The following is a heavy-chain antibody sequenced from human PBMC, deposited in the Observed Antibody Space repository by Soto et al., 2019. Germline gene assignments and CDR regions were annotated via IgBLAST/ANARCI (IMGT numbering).Heavy chain of an antibody. Sequence: QLQLQESGPGLVKPPETLSLTCTVSGDSISSSGYYWGWIRQPPGKGLEWMGSIYYSGTTYYTPSLEIRVARTADTSRNQFSLKLSSVTAADTALHSCARAGKFGTQRTYYFDYWGQGALVTVSS. CDR3: ARAGKFGTQRTYYFDY. CDR1: GDSISSSGYY. CDR2: IYYSGTT. J-gene: IGHJ4*02. D-gene: IGHD1-1*01. V-gene: IGHV4-39*01.